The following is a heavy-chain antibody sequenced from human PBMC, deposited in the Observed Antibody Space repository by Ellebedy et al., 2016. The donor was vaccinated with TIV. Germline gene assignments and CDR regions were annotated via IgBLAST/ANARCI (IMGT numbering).Heavy chain of an antibody. Sequence: MPSETLSLTCTVSGGSISSGDYYWSWIRQPPGKGLEWIGYIYYSGNTYHNPSLKSRVTISVHTSKNQFSLKLSSVTAADTAVYYCARGGDGYIHYWGQGTLVTVSS. D-gene: IGHD5-24*01. CDR3: ARGGDGYIHY. J-gene: IGHJ4*02. CDR2: IYYSGNT. V-gene: IGHV4-30-4*01. CDR1: GGSISSGDYY.